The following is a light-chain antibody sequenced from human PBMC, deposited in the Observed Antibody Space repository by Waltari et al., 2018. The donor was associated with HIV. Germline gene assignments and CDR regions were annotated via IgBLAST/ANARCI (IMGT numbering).Light chain of an antibody. V-gene: IGLV3-25*03. CDR2: RSR. J-gene: IGLJ2*01. Sequence: YELTQPPSVSVSQGKTPRTTCPGNDLPAQFVYGYQHKAGQAPVCVIFRSREWISQVPARFSASKSGTTFTLTISGVQAEDEADYFCLSADGRGVRKFFGGGTRLTVL. CDR3: LSADGRGVRKF. CDR1: DLPAQF.